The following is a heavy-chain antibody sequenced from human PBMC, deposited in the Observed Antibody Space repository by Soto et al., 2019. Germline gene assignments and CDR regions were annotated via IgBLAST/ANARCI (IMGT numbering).Heavy chain of an antibody. Sequence: SVKVSCKASGGTFSSYAISWVRQAPGQGLEWMGGIIPIFGTANYAQKFQGRVTITADESTSTAYMELSSLRSEDTAVYYCARDPSVAATGYFDYWGQGTLVTVSS. D-gene: IGHD6-19*01. CDR2: IIPIFGTA. CDR1: GGTFSSYA. J-gene: IGHJ4*02. V-gene: IGHV1-69*13. CDR3: ARDPSVAATGYFDY.